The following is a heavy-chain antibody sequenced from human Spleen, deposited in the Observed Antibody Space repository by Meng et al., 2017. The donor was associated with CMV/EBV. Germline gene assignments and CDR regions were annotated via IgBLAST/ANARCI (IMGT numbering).Heavy chain of an antibody. V-gene: IGHV4-39*07. J-gene: IGHJ4*02. CDR3: ARDLVGSTDFDY. CDR2: IYYSGST. D-gene: IGHD1-26*01. CDR1: GGSISSYY. Sequence: SETLSLTCTVSGGSISSYYWSWIRQPPEKGLEWIGSIYYSGSTYYNPSLKSRVTISVDTSKNQFSLKVRSVTAADTAVYFCARDLVGSTDFDYWGLGTLVTVSS.